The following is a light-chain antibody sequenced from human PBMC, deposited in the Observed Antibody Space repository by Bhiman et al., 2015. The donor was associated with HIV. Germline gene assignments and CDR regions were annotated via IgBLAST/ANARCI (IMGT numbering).Light chain of an antibody. J-gene: IGLJ2*01. CDR2: DVS. V-gene: IGLV2-14*03. CDR1: GSDVGGYNH. CDR3: SSYTGSSTFV. Sequence: QSALTQPASVSGSPGQSITISCTGTGSDVGGYNHVSWYQQHPGKAPKLMIYDVSQRPSGVSYRFSGSRSGDTASLTISGLQAEDEAHYYCSSYTGSSTFVFGGGTKLTVL.